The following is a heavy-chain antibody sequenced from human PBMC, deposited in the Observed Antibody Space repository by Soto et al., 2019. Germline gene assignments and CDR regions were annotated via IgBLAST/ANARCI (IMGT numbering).Heavy chain of an antibody. CDR3: ARIYGSGSYFPLNWFDP. D-gene: IGHD3-10*01. CDR1: GGSISSSSYY. J-gene: IGHJ5*02. CDR2: IYYSGST. Sequence: QLQLQESGPGLVKPSETLSLTCTVSGGSISSSSYYWGWIRQPPGKGLEWIGSIYYSGSTYYNPSLKSRVTISVDTSKNQFSLKLSSVTAADTAVYYCARIYGSGSYFPLNWFDPWGQGTLVTVSS. V-gene: IGHV4-39*01.